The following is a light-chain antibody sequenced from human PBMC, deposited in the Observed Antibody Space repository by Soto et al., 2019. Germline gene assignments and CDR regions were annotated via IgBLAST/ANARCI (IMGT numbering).Light chain of an antibody. CDR2: GNS. CDR1: SSNIGAGYD. V-gene: IGLV1-40*01. CDR3: QSYDSSLSGSYVV. J-gene: IGLJ2*01. Sequence: QSVLTQPPSVSGAPGQRVTISCTGSSSNIGAGYDVHWYQQLPGTAPKLPIYGNSNRPSGVPDRFSGSKSGTSASLAITGLQAEDEADYYCQSYDSSLSGSYVVFGGGTQLTVL.